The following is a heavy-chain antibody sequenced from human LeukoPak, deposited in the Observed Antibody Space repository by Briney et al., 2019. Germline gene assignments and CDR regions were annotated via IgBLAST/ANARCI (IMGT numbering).Heavy chain of an antibody. CDR2: LWYDGSNK. Sequence: GASLRLSCAASALTFSSYGMHWVRQAPGKGMEWAAALWYDGSNKYYAVSVKGRFTISRDNSKNTLYLEMNSLRGEDTAVYYCARDRPYYYDSSGYKDSFDIWGQGTMVTVSS. J-gene: IGHJ3*02. CDR1: ALTFSSYG. CDR3: ARDRPYYYDSSGYKDSFDI. V-gene: IGHV3-33*01. D-gene: IGHD3-22*01.